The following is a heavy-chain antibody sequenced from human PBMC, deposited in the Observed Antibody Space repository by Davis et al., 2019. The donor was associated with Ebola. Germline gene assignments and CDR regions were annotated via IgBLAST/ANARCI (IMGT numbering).Heavy chain of an antibody. Sequence: ASVQVSCKASAYTFTSYDINWVRQATGQGLEWMGWMNPNSGNTGYAQKFQGRVTMTRNTSISTAYMELSSLRSKDTAVYYCARVYASGVVIRRVGRYYGMDVWGQGTTVTVSS. V-gene: IGHV1-8*01. D-gene: IGHD3-3*01. J-gene: IGHJ6*02. CDR2: MNPNSGNT. CDR3: ARVYASGVVIRRVGRYYGMDV. CDR1: AYTFTSYD.